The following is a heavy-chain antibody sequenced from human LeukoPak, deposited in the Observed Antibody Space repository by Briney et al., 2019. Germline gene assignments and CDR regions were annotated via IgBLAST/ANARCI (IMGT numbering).Heavy chain of an antibody. CDR3: AKPQNSGSRYFDY. Sequence: GGSLRLSCAASGFTFSSYGMHWVRQAPGKGLEWVAVISYDGSNKYYADSVKGRFTISRDNSKNTLYLQMNSLRAEDTAVYYCAKPQNSGSRYFDYWGQGTLVTVSS. CDR2: ISYDGSNK. CDR1: GFTFSSYG. D-gene: IGHD1-26*01. J-gene: IGHJ4*02. V-gene: IGHV3-30*18.